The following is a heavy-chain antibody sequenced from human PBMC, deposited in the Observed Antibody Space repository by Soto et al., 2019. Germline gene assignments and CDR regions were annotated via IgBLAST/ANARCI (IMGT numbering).Heavy chain of an antibody. J-gene: IGHJ6*02. V-gene: IGHV1-69*13. Sequence: SVKVSCKASGGTFSSYAISWVRQAPGQGLEWMGGIIPIFGTANYAQKFQGRVTITADESTSTAYMELSSLRSEDTAVYYCAGAVLWSATSYGMDVWGQGTTVTVSS. CDR3: AGAVLWSATSYGMDV. D-gene: IGHD3-10*01. CDR1: GGTFSSYA. CDR2: IIPIFGTA.